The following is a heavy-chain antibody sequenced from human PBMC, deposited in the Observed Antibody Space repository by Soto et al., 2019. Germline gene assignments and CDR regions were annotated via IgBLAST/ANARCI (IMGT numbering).Heavy chain of an antibody. CDR2: IIPIFGTA. Sequence: QVQLVQSGAEVKKPGSSVKVSCKASGGTFSSYAISWVRQAPGQGLEWMGGIIPIFGTANYAQKFQGRVTITADESTSTAYMELSSLRSEDTAVYYCARDSYDFWSGYYTAVPDNWFDSWGQGTLVTVSS. J-gene: IGHJ5*01. CDR3: ARDSYDFWSGYYTAVPDNWFDS. V-gene: IGHV1-69*01. CDR1: GGTFSSYA. D-gene: IGHD3-3*01.